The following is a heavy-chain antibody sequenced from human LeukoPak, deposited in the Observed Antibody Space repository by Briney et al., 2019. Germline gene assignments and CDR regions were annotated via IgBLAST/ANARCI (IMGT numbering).Heavy chain of an antibody. CDR2: ISGSGGST. CDR3: ARSEKLVVPAVFDY. V-gene: IGHV3-23*01. CDR1: GFTFSSYA. Sequence: GGSLRLSCAASGFTFSSYAMSWVRQAPGKGLEWVSAISGSGGSTYYADSMKGRFTISRDNAKNSLYLQMNSLRAEDTAVYYCARSEKLVVPAVFDYWGQGTLVTVSS. D-gene: IGHD2-2*01. J-gene: IGHJ4*02.